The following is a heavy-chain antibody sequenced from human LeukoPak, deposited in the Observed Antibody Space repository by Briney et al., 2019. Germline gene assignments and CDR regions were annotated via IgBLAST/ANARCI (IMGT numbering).Heavy chain of an antibody. V-gene: IGHV4-4*07. D-gene: IGHD6-19*01. CDR1: GGSISSYY. CDR2: IYSSGST. J-gene: IGHJ4*02. Sequence: SETLSLTCTVSGGSISSYYWSWIRQAAGKGLEWIGRIYSSGSTIYNPSLKSRVTMSVDTSKNQFPLKVSSVTAADTAVYYCARDSKDGSGWFFDYWGQGTLVTVSS. CDR3: ARDSKDGSGWFFDY.